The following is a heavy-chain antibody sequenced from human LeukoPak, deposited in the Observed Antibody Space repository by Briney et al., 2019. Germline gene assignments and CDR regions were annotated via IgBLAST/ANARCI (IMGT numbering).Heavy chain of an antibody. Sequence: GGSRRLSVAPSGFTAISYYISWFRQAQGKGLSGVSVTHSGGSTYYADSVKGRFTISRDNSKNTLYLQMNSLRADDTAVYYCATKRGYSYGLDYWGQGTLVTVSS. D-gene: IGHD5-18*01. V-gene: IGHV3-53*01. J-gene: IGHJ4*02. CDR3: ATKRGYSYGLDY. CDR2: THSGGST. CDR1: GFTAISYY.